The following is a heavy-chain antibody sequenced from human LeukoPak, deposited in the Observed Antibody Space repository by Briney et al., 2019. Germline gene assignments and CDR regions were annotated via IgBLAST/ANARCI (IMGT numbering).Heavy chain of an antibody. J-gene: IGHJ3*02. CDR2: ISSSATYT. D-gene: IGHD3-3*01. CDR3: ARSFYDFLNGPYEEAFDM. Sequence: PGRSLRLSCAASGFSLSDYYMNWIRQAPGKGLEWVSYISSSATYTDYAESVKGRFTVSRDNAKNSLYLQMNSLRAEDTAVYYCARSFYDFLNGPYEEAFDMWGQGTMVTVSS. V-gene: IGHV3-11*03. CDR1: GFSLSDYY.